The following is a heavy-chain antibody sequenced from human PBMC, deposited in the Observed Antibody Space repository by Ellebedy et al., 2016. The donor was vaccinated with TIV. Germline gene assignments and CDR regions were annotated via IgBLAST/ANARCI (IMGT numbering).Heavy chain of an antibody. Sequence: KVSCKGSGYSFTSYWVGWVRQMPGKGLEWVGIIYPGDSDTRYSPSFQGQVTISADKSISTAYLQWSSLKASDTAMYYCARRPFRPRSLYDYWGQGTLVTVSS. CDR3: ARRPFRPRSLYDY. CDR1: GYSFTSYW. CDR2: IYPGDSDT. V-gene: IGHV5-51*01. D-gene: IGHD3-3*01. J-gene: IGHJ4*02.